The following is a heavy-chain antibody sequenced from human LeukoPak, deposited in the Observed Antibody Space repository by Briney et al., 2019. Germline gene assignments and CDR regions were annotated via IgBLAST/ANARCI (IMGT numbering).Heavy chain of an antibody. CDR3: SRGPEDFAVVVTALEYFQH. D-gene: IGHD2-21*02. CDR1: GYTFTDYN. J-gene: IGHJ1*01. CDR2: INPKSGGT. V-gene: IGHV1-2*02. Sequence: ASVKVSCKASGYTFTDYNLHWVRQAPGQGLEWMGWINPKSGGTNYAQKFQGRVTMTRDTSLSTTYMELTRLTSDDTAVYYCSRGPEDFAVVVTALEYFQHWGQGTLVTVSS.